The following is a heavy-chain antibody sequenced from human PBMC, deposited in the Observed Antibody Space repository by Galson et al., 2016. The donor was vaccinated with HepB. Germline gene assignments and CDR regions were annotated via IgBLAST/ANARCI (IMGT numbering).Heavy chain of an antibody. Sequence: SVKVSCKASGYTFTIYAIHWVRQAPGQRLEWMGWINAGNGNTKYSQKFQGRVTITRDTSASTAYMELRSLRSEDTAVYYCARAGSGWSDNWFDPWGQGTLVTVSS. D-gene: IGHD6-19*01. CDR3: ARAGSGWSDNWFDP. CDR2: INAGNGNT. J-gene: IGHJ5*02. V-gene: IGHV1-3*01. CDR1: GYTFTIYA.